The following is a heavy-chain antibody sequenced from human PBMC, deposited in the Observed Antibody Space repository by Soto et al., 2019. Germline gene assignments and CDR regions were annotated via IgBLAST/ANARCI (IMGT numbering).Heavy chain of an antibody. D-gene: IGHD3-9*01. J-gene: IGHJ4*02. CDR3: ASKDYDTFTCPPYYFDY. CDR2: IYWDDDR. CDR1: GFSLSTSGMG. V-gene: IGHV2-5*02. Sequence: QVTLKEAGPTLLKPTQTLTLTCTFSGFSLSTSGMGVGWIRQPPGKALEWLALIYWDDDRRHSPSLKSRVTIPKGTPKNQVVPTITQMGPGDTATYYFASKDYDTFTCPPYYFDYWGQGTLVTVSS.